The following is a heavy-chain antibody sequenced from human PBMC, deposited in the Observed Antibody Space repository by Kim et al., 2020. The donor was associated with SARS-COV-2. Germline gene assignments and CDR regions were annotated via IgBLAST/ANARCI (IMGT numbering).Heavy chain of an antibody. CDR1: GFTFSNYD. Sequence: GGSLRLSCAASGFTFSNYDMRWVRQAPGKGLEWVAFITCDGSNKYYADSVKGRFTISRDNSKNTLYLQMNSLRAEDTAVYYCAKDRYSYEPLYYFDYWGQGTLVTVSS. J-gene: IGHJ4*02. CDR2: ITCDGSNK. V-gene: IGHV3-30*18. D-gene: IGHD5-18*01. CDR3: AKDRYSYEPLYYFDY.